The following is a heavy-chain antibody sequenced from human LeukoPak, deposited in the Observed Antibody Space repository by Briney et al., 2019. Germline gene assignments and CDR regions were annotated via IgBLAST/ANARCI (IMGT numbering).Heavy chain of an antibody. J-gene: IGHJ5*02. CDR3: ARDLGRITIFGVDPKHNWFDP. V-gene: IGHV4-4*07. Sequence: PSETLSLTCTVSGGSISSYYWSWIRQPAGKGLEWIGRIYTSGSTNYNPSLKSRVTISVDTSKNQFSLKLSSVTAADTAVYYCARDLGRITIFGVDPKHNWFDPWGQGTLVTVSS. CDR1: GGSISSYY. CDR2: IYTSGST. D-gene: IGHD3-3*01.